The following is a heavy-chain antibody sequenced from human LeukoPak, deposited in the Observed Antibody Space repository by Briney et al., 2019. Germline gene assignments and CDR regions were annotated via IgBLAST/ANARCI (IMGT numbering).Heavy chain of an antibody. V-gene: IGHV4-39*01. Sequence: PSETLSLTCNVSGASMSNYYWVWIRQPPGKGLEWIGSIYHSGTTYSGSTYYNPSLKSRVTISVDTSKNQFSLKLSSVTAADTAFYYCARRTTGTDADAFDIWGQGTMVTVSS. D-gene: IGHD1-1*01. CDR1: GASMSNYY. CDR3: ARRTTGTDADAFDI. J-gene: IGHJ3*02. CDR2: IYHSGTTYSGST.